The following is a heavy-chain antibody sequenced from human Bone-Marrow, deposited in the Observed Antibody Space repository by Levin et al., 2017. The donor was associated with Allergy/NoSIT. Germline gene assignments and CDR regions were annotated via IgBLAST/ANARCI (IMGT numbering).Heavy chain of an antibody. Sequence: GGSLRLSCAASGFTFGDYTMHWVRQVPGKGLEWVSLISWDGASTYYADSVKGRVTISRDNSKNSLYLQMNSLTTEDTALYYCAKAYSGYDWWFDPWGQGTLVTVSS. V-gene: IGHV3-43*01. CDR3: AKAYSGYDWWFDP. D-gene: IGHD5-12*01. CDR1: GFTFGDYT. CDR2: ISWDGAST. J-gene: IGHJ5*02.